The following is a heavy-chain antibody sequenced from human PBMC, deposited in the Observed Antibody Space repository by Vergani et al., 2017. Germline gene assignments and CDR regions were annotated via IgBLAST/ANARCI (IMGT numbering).Heavy chain of an antibody. CDR1: GFTFSSYA. V-gene: IGHV3-30*01. J-gene: IGHJ4*02. D-gene: IGHD3-16*01. Sequence: VQLVESGGGLVKPGGSLRLSCAASGFTFSSYAMHWVRQAPGKGLEWVAVISYDGSNKYYADSVKGRFTISRDNSKNTLYLQMNSLRAEDTAVYYCAREDVAAFFDYWGQGTLVTVSS. CDR3: AREDVAAFFDY. CDR2: ISYDGSNK.